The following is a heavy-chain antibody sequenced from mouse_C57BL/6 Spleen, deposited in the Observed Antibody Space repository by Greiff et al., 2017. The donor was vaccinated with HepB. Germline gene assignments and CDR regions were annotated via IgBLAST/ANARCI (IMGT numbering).Heavy chain of an antibody. Sequence: QVQLQQPGAELVKPGASVKVSCKASGYTFTSYWMHWVKQRPGQGLEWIGRIHPSDSDTNYNQKFKGKATLTVDKSSSTAYMQLSSLTSEDSAVYYCAIDYGSSYVGAYWGQGTLVTVSA. J-gene: IGHJ3*01. V-gene: IGHV1-74*01. CDR1: GYTFTSYW. D-gene: IGHD1-1*01. CDR2: IHPSDSDT. CDR3: AIDYGSSYVGAY.